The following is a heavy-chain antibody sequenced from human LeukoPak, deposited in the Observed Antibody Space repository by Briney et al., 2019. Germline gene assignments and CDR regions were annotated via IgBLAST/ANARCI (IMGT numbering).Heavy chain of an antibody. Sequence: GGSLRLSCAASGFTFSSYAMHWVRQAPGKGLEWVAVISYDGSNKYYADSVKGRFTISRDNSKNTLYLQMNSLRAEDTVVYYCARDRGGGYDPGLRYWGQGTLVTVSS. CDR2: ISYDGSNK. J-gene: IGHJ4*02. D-gene: IGHD5-12*01. V-gene: IGHV3-30-3*01. CDR1: GFTFSSYA. CDR3: ARDRGGGYDPGLRY.